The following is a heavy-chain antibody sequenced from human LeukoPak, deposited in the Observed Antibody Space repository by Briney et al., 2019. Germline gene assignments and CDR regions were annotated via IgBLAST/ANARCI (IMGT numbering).Heavy chain of an antibody. J-gene: IGHJ4*02. CDR1: GFTFSSYA. D-gene: IGHD5-12*01. Sequence: PGGSLRLSCAASGFTFSSYALHWVRQAPGKGLEWVAVISYDGNFKYYADSVRGRVSVSRDNSKNTVSLQMNSLRPEDTAVYYYARDQLAYSGYDTLFAYWGQGTLVTVSS. CDR2: ISYDGNFK. V-gene: IGHV3-30*04. CDR3: ARDQLAYSGYDTLFAY.